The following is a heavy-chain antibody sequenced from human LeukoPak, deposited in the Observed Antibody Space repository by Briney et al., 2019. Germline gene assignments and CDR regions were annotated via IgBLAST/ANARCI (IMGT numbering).Heavy chain of an antibody. D-gene: IGHD1-26*01. Sequence: SETLSLTCTVSGGSVGSGSYYWSWIRQPPGKGLEWIGYIYYSGSTNYNPSLKSRVTISVDTSKNQFSLKLSSVTAADTAVYYCARSLGGATIDYWGQGTLVTVSS. CDR2: IYYSGST. V-gene: IGHV4-61*01. CDR3: ARSLGGATIDY. CDR1: GGSVGSGSYY. J-gene: IGHJ4*02.